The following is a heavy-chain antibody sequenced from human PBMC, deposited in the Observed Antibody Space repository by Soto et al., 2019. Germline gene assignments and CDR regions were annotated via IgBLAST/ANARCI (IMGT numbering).Heavy chain of an antibody. J-gene: IGHJ6*02. CDR3: TCGGLYGMDV. V-gene: IGHV3-23*01. D-gene: IGHD3-16*01. CDR2: ISDSAGST. CDR1: GFTLSTYV. Sequence: GGSLRLSYAASGFTLSTYVTSWHSWVRQAPGKGLEWVSTISDSAGSTYYADSVKGRFTFSRDNSKTTVYLQMNSLRAEDTAVYYCTCGGLYGMDVWGQGTTVTVSS.